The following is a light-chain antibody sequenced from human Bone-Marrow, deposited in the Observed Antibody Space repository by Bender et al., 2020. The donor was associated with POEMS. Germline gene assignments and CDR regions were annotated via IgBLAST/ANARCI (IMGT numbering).Light chain of an antibody. CDR2: DVS. CDR1: SSDVGGYDH. J-gene: IGLJ3*02. V-gene: IGLV2-11*01. CDR3: SSWDDSLSGWV. Sequence: QSALTQPRSVSGSPAQSVTISCTGTSSDVGGYDHVSWYQQHAGTAPKVVIYDVSQRPSGVPDRFSGSKSGTSASLAISDIQSEDEGDYYCSSWDDSLSGWVFGGGTKLTVL.